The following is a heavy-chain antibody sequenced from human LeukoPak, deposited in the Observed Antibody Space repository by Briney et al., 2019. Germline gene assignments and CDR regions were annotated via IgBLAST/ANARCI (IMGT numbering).Heavy chain of an antibody. CDR2: VSGTSEYI. CDR3: ARWYSSGWYSDY. CDR1: GFIFSSYS. D-gene: IGHD6-19*01. Sequence: GGSLRLSCAASGFIFSSYSMNWVRQAPGKGLEWVSSVSGTSEYIYYADSVRGRFTISRDNAKNTVYLQMNSLRAEDTAVYYCARWYSSGWYSDYWGQGTLVTVSS. V-gene: IGHV3-21*06. J-gene: IGHJ4*02.